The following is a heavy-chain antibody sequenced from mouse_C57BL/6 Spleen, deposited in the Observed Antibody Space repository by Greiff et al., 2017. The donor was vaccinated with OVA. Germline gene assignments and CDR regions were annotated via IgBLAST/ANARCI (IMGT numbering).Heavy chain of an antibody. CDR2: IYPGNSDT. D-gene: IGHD1-2*01. J-gene: IGHJ2*01. Sequence: EVQVVQSGTVLARPGASVKMSCKTSGYTFTSSWMHWVKQRPGQGLEWIGAIYPGNSDTSYNQKFKGKAKLTAVTSTSTAYMELSSLTYEDSAVYYCTRHYYEGDYYGGWGQGTTLTVA. CDR3: TRHYYEGDYYGG. CDR1: GYTFTSSW. V-gene: IGHV1-5*01.